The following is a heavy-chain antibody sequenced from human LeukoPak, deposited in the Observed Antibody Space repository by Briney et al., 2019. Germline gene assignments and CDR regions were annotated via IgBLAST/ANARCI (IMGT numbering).Heavy chain of an antibody. Sequence: GGSLRLSCAASGFTFSNYGMSWVRQAPGKGLEWVSYISSSGSTIYYADSVKGRFTISRNNAKNSLYLQMNSLRAEDTAVYYCASRGDGGGFDYWGQGTLVTVSS. CDR1: GFTFSNYG. D-gene: IGHD2-15*01. J-gene: IGHJ4*02. CDR2: ISSSGSTI. CDR3: ASRGDGGGFDY. V-gene: IGHV3-48*04.